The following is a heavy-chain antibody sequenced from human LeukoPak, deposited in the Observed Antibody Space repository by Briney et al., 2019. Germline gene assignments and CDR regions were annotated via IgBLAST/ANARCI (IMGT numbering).Heavy chain of an antibody. Sequence: SETLSLTCAVSGYSISSGYYWGWIRQPPGKGLEWIGSIYHSGSTYYNPSLKSRVTISVDTSKNQFSLKLSSVTAADTAAYYCAREVYYYGSGSYRERIGHFQHWGQGTLVTVSS. J-gene: IGHJ1*01. CDR3: AREVYYYGSGSYRERIGHFQH. V-gene: IGHV4-38-2*02. CDR2: IYHSGST. D-gene: IGHD3-10*01. CDR1: GYSISSGYY.